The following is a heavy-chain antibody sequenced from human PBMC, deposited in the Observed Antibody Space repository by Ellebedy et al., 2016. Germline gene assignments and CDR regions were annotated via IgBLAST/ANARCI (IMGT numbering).Heavy chain of an antibody. Sequence: ASVKVSCKASGYTFTNYGITWVRQAPGQGLEWMGWISVHNGKTNYAQNLQGRVTMTTDTSTSTAYMELSSLRSEDTAVYYCATGGIVGATTARHAFDIWGQGTMVTVSS. J-gene: IGHJ3*02. D-gene: IGHD1-26*01. V-gene: IGHV1-18*01. CDR3: ATGGIVGATTARHAFDI. CDR2: ISVHNGKT. CDR1: GYTFTNYG.